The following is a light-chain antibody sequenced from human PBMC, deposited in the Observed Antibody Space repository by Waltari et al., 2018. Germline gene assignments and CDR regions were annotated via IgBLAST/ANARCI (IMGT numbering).Light chain of an antibody. CDR1: FSTIGNNA. J-gene: IGLJ2*01. V-gene: IGLV1-44*01. Sequence: QSVLTQPPSASGTPGQKVTISCSGTFSTIGNNAVNWYQQVPGMAPKLLIYNNNKQVPGAPDRFAGAKLGTSASLAISGLPSGDEAVYYCAAWDDSLDAYVVFGGGTKVTVL. CDR3: AAWDDSLDAYVV. CDR2: NNN.